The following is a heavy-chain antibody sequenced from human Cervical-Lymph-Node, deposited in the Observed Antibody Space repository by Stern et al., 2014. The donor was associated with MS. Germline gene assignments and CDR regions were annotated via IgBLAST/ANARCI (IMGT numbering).Heavy chain of an antibody. CDR3: TRVHLGYCTGGSCYPDP. CDR1: GFTSGDYD. CDR2: IRTRAYGGTR. V-gene: IGHV3-49*05. J-gene: IGHJ5*02. D-gene: IGHD2-15*01. Sequence: EVQLVESGGGLVKPGRSLKLSCIGSGFTSGDYDVSWFRQAPGKGLEWVAFIRTRAYGGTREYAASVMGRFTVARDDSESIAYLQMNSLQSEDTAVYHCTRVHLGYCTGGSCYPDPWGQGTLVTVSS.